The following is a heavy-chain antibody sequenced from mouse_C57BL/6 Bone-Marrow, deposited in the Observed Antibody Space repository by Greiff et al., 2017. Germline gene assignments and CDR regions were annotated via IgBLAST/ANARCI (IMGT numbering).Heavy chain of an antibody. CDR1: GYTFTSYW. CDR3: AVGYYYDYPFAY. J-gene: IGHJ3*01. D-gene: IGHD2-4*01. Sequence: QVQLQQPGAELVKPGASVKMSCKASGYTFTSYWITWVKQRPGQGLEWIGDIYPGSGSTNYNEKFKSKATLTVDTSSSTAYMQLSSLTSEYAAVYYCAVGYYYDYPFAYWGQETLVTVSA. CDR2: IYPGSGST. V-gene: IGHV1-55*01.